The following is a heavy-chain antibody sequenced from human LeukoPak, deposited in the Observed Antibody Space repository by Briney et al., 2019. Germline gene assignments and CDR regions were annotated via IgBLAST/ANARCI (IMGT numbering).Heavy chain of an antibody. J-gene: IGHJ5*02. CDR1: GDSVSSDSAS. V-gene: IGHV6-1*01. D-gene: IGHD6-13*01. CDR2: TYYRSKWYN. CDR3: TRNYGSSWLDT. Sequence: PSQTLSLTCAISGDSVSSDSASWNWLMQSPSRGLEWLGRTYYRSKWYNDYAVSLKSRININPDTSKNHFSLQLNSVTPEDTAVYYCTRNYGSSWLDTWGQGTLVTVSS.